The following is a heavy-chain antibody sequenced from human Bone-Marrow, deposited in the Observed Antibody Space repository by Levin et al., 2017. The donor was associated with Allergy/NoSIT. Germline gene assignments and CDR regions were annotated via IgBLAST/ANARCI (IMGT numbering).Heavy chain of an antibody. CDR2: ISYDGSNK. CDR3: AITTGGMDL. CDR1: GLTFRSYG. D-gene: IGHD1-14*01. Sequence: GGSLRLSCAASGLTFRSYGIQWVRQAPGKGLEWVAVISYDGSNKYYADSVKGRFIISRDNSKNTLYLQMNRLTPEDMAVYYCAITTGGMDLWGQGTTVTVS. V-gene: IGHV3-30*03. J-gene: IGHJ6*02.